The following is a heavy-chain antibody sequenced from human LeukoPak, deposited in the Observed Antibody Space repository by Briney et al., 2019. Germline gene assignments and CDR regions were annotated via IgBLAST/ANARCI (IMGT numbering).Heavy chain of an antibody. CDR1: GFTFSSYS. V-gene: IGHV3-21*01. CDR3: ARERIRLWSHYFDY. CDR2: ISSSSSYI. D-gene: IGHD5-18*01. Sequence: PGGSLRLSCAASGFTFSSYSMNWVRQAPGKGLEWVSSISSSSSYIYYADSVKGRFTISRDNAKNSLYLQMNSLRAEDTAVYYCARERIRLWSHYFDYWGQGTLVTVSS. J-gene: IGHJ4*02.